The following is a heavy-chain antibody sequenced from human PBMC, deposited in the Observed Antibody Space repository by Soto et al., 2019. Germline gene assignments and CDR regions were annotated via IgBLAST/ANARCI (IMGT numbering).Heavy chain of an antibody. V-gene: IGHV1-3*01. CDR1: GYTFTSYA. D-gene: IGHD6-19*01. CDR2: INAGNGNT. Sequence: QVQLVQSGAEAKKPGASVKVSCKASGYTFTSYALHWVRQAPGQRLEWMGWINAGNGNTKYSQKFQGTVTITRDPSAPAGDMELSSLTSEDTAVYYCAPSYIAVCLVQAVLVFSGMDVWGQGTTVTVSS. CDR3: APSYIAVCLVQAVLVFSGMDV. J-gene: IGHJ6*02.